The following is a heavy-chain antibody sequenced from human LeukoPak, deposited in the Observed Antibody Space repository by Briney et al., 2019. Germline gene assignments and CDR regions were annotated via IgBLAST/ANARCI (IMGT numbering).Heavy chain of an antibody. V-gene: IGHV1-2*02. Sequence: GASVKVSCKASGYTFTGYYMHWVRQAPGQGLEWMGWINPNSGGTNYAQKFQGRVTMTRDTSISTAYMELSRLRSDDTAVYYCARTPLIGSVLIDYWGQGTLVIVSS. CDR2: INPNSGGT. J-gene: IGHJ4*02. CDR1: GYTFTGYY. D-gene: IGHD6-25*01. CDR3: ARTPLIGSVLIDY.